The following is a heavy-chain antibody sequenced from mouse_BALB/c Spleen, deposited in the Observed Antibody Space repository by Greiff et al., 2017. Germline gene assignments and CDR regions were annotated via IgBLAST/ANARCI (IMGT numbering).Heavy chain of an antibody. CDR1: GFTFSSYA. J-gene: IGHJ3*01. Sequence: EVKLVESGGDLVKPGGSLKLSCAASGFTFSSYAMSWVRQTPDKRLEWVATISSGGSYTYYPDSVKGRFTISRDNAKNTLYLQMSSLKSEDTAMYYCAGGNYGAYWGQGTLVTVSA. CDR3: AGGNYGAY. V-gene: IGHV5-6*01. CDR2: ISSGGSYT. D-gene: IGHD2-1*01.